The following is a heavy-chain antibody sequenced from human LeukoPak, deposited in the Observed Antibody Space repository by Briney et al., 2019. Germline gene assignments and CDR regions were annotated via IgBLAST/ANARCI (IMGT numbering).Heavy chain of an antibody. Sequence: GGSLRLSCAASGFTFSSYAMHWVRQAPGKGLEWVAVISYDGSNKYYADSVKGRFTISRDNSKNTLYLQMNSLRAEDTAVYYCVKNPGHDYGDYEDYWGQGTLVTVSS. CDR2: ISYDGSNK. V-gene: IGHV3-30-3*01. D-gene: IGHD4-17*01. CDR3: VKNPGHDYGDYEDY. CDR1: GFTFSSYA. J-gene: IGHJ4*02.